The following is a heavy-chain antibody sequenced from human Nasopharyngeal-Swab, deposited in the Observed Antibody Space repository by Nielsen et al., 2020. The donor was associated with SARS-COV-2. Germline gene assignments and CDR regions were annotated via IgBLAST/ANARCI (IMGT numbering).Heavy chain of an antibody. CDR1: GYTFTGYY. CDR2: INPNSGGT. J-gene: IGHJ6*02. CDR3: ATRGEVVVAATGYYYYGMDV. V-gene: IGHV1-2*06. D-gene: IGHD2-15*01. Sequence: ASVTVSCKASGYTFTGYYMHWVRQAPGQGLEWMGRINPNSGGTNYAQKFQGRVTMTRDTSISTAYMELSRLRSDDTAVYYCATRGEVVVAATGYYYYGMDVWGQGTTVTVSS.